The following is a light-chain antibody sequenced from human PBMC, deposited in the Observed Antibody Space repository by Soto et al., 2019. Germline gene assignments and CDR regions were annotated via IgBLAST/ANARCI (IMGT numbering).Light chain of an antibody. J-gene: IGLJ2*01. CDR1: SRDVGGYNY. V-gene: IGLV2-14*01. Sequence: QSALTQPASVSGSPGQSITIACTGTSRDVGGYNYVSWYQQHPGKAPKLMIYEVSNRPSGVSNRFSGSQSGNTASLTIYGLQAEDEADYYCSSYTSSSTLVVFGGGTQLTVL. CDR2: EVS. CDR3: SSYTSSSTLVV.